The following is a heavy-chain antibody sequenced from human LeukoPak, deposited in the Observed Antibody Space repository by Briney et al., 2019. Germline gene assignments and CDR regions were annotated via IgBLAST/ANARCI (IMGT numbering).Heavy chain of an antibody. Sequence: ASVKVSCKASGYTFTSYGISWVRQAPGQGLEWMGWISAYNGNTNYAQKFQGRVTITADEPTRTAYMELTYVRSDDTAVYYCTIIPNVILFTHYFEYWGQGTLVTVSS. J-gene: IGHJ4*02. CDR1: GYTFTSYG. CDR3: TIIPNVILFTHYFEY. D-gene: IGHD2-21*01. CDR2: ISAYNGNT. V-gene: IGHV1-18*01.